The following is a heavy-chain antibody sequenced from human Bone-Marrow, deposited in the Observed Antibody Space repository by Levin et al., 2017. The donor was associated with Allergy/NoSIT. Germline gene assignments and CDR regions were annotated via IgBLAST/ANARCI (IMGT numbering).Heavy chain of an antibody. Sequence: GESLKISCAASGFTFSNYAMSWVRQAKGEGLEWVSTISSTGYSTYQADSVKGRFTLSRDNSKNTVSLQMNSLRAEDTAVYYCAREWCSSTSCRFYYYGLDLWGLGTTVTVSS. CDR3: AREWCSSTSCRFYYYGLDL. CDR1: GFTFSNYA. J-gene: IGHJ6*02. V-gene: IGHV3-23*01. CDR2: ISSTGYST. D-gene: IGHD2-2*01.